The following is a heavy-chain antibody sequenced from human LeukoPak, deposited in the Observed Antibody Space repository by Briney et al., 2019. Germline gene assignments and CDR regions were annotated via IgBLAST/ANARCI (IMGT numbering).Heavy chain of an antibody. CDR1: GGSISSGDYY. J-gene: IGHJ4*02. V-gene: IGHV4-30-4*03. CDR2: IYYSGST. CDR3: LREYSNSHDY. Sequence: SETLSLTCTVSGGSISSGDYYWSWIRQPPGKGLEWIGYIYYSGSTYYNPSLKSRVTISVDTSKNQFSLKLSSVTAEDTAVYYCLREYSNSHDYWGRGTLVTVSS. D-gene: IGHD6-6*01.